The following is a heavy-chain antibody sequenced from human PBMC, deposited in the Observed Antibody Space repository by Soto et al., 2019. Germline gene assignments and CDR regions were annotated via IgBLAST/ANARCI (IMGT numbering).Heavy chain of an antibody. CDR3: ARHFLGLAYYFDY. D-gene: IGHD2-21*01. J-gene: IGHJ4*02. V-gene: IGHV4-39*01. Sequence: QLQLQESGPGLVKPSETLSLTCTVSGGSISSSSYYWGWIRQPPGKGLEWIGSIYYSGSTYYNPSVKGRVTISVDTSKNQFSLKLSSVTAADTAVYYFARHFLGLAYYFDYWGQGTLVTVSS. CDR1: GGSISSSSYY. CDR2: IYYSGST.